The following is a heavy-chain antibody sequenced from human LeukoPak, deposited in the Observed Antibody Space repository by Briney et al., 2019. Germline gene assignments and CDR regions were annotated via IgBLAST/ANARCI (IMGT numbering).Heavy chain of an antibody. CDR2: ISWNGGAA. D-gene: IGHD1-26*01. V-gene: IGHV3-20*04. Sequence: PGGSLRLSCAASGFTFDDYGMSWVRQAPGKGLEWVSGISWNGGAAGYADSVKGRFTISRDNSKNTLYLQMNSLRAEDTAVYYCAKARSYYYDAFDIWGQGTMVTVSS. CDR1: GFTFDDYG. J-gene: IGHJ3*02. CDR3: AKARSYYYDAFDI.